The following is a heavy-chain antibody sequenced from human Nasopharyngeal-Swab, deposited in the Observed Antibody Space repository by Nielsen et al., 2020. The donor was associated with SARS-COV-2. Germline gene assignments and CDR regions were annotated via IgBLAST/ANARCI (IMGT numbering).Heavy chain of an antibody. Sequence: ASVKVSCKASGYTFTGYYMHWVRQAPGQGLEWMGWINPNSGGTNYAQKFQGRVTMTRDTSISTAYMELSRLRSDDTAVYYCARGDYYDRSRLGYWSQGTLVTVSS. V-gene: IGHV1-2*02. CDR2: INPNSGGT. J-gene: IGHJ4*02. CDR1: GYTFTGYY. CDR3: ARGDYYDRSRLGY. D-gene: IGHD3-22*01.